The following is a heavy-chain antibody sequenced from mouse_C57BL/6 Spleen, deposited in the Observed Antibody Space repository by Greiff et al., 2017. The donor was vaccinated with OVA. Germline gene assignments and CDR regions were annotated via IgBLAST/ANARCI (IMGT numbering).Heavy chain of an antibody. V-gene: IGHV3-6*01. Sequence: ESGPGLVKPSQSLSLTCSVTGYSITSGYYWNWIRQFPGNQLELMGYISYDGSNNYNPSLKNRFPITSDKSKNQCVLKVKAVTTEDTATYYCARAYSNTFAYWGQGTLVTVSA. J-gene: IGHJ3*01. CDR2: ISYDGSN. CDR1: GYSITSGYY. CDR3: ARAYSNTFAY. D-gene: IGHD2-5*01.